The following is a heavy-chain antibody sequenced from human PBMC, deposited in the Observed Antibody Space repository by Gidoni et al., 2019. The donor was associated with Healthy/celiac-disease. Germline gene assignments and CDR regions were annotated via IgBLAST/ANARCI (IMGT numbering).Heavy chain of an antibody. Sequence: QVQLVESGGGVVQPGGSLRLSCAASGFTFSSYGMHWVRQAPGKGLEWVAFIRYDGSNKYYADSVKGRFTISRDNSKNTLYLQMNSLRAEDTAVYYCAKDPQLVLGPNYYYYMDVWGKGTTVTVSS. CDR1: GFTFSSYG. CDR2: IRYDGSNK. V-gene: IGHV3-30*02. D-gene: IGHD6-13*01. J-gene: IGHJ6*03. CDR3: AKDPQLVLGPNYYYYMDV.